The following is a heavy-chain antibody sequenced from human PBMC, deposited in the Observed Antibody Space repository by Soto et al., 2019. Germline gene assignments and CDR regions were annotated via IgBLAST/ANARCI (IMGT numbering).Heavy chain of an antibody. CDR1: GGSISSYY. CDR2: IYYSGST. V-gene: IGHV4-59*08. CDR3: ARSLGYCSGGSCPLFYFDY. D-gene: IGHD2-15*01. Sequence: PSETLSLTCTVSGGSISSYYWSWIRQPPGKGLEWIGYIYYSGSTNYNPSLKSRVTISVDTSKNQFSLKLSSVTAADTAVYYCARSLGYCSGGSCPLFYFDYWGQGTLVTVSS. J-gene: IGHJ4*02.